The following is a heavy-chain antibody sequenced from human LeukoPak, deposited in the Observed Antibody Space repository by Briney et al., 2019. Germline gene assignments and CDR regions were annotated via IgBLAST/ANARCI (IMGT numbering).Heavy chain of an antibody. CDR1: GFTFSSYW. V-gene: IGHV3-23*01. J-gene: IGHJ4*02. CDR3: AKDPPSYYGSGSYYRPYDY. Sequence: GGSLRLSCAASGFTFSSYWMSWVRQAPGKGLEWVSAISGSGGSTYYADSVKGRFTISRDNSKNTLYLQMNSLRAEDTAVYYCAKDPPSYYGSGSYYRPYDYWGQGTLVTVSS. CDR2: ISGSGGST. D-gene: IGHD3-10*01.